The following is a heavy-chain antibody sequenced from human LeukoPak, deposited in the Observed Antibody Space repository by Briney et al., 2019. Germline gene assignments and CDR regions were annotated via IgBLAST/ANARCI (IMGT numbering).Heavy chain of an antibody. D-gene: IGHD3-22*01. J-gene: IGHJ4*02. Sequence: SETLSLTCTVSGGSISGYYWSWIRQPPGKGLEWIGYIYYSGSTSYNPSLRSRVTISVDTSKNQFSLKLSSVTAADTAVYYCASNGARSGYDYWGQGTLVTVSS. CDR1: GGSISGYY. CDR2: IYYSGST. V-gene: IGHV4-59*12. CDR3: ASNGARSGYDY.